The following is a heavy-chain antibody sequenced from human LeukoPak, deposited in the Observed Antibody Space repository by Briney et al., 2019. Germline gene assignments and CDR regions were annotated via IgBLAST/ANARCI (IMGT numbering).Heavy chain of an antibody. Sequence: GGSLRLSCAASGFTFSSYAMSWVRQAPGKGLEWVSAISGSGGSTYYADSVKGRFTISRDNSKNTLYLQMDSLRAEDTAVYYCAKASQSRSEWRDFDYWRQGTLVTVSP. V-gene: IGHV3-23*01. CDR2: ISGSGGST. CDR3: AKASQSRSEWRDFDY. CDR1: GFTFSSYA. D-gene: IGHD6-13*01. J-gene: IGHJ4*02.